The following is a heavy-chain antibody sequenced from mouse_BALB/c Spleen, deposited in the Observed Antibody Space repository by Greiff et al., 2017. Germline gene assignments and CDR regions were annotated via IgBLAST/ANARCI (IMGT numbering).Heavy chain of an antibody. J-gene: IGHJ4*01. Sequence: DVKLVESGGDLVKPGGSLKLSCAASGFTFSSYGMSWVRQTPDKRLEWVATISSGGSYTYYPDSVKGRFTISRDNAKNTLYLQMSSLKSEDTAMYYCARYDYDRAMDYWGQGTSVTVSS. CDR3: ARYDYDRAMDY. V-gene: IGHV5-6*02. CDR2: ISSGGSYT. CDR1: GFTFSSYG. D-gene: IGHD2-4*01.